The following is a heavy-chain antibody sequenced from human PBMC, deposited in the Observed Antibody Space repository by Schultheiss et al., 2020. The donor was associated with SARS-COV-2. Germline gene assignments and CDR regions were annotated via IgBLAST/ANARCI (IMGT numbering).Heavy chain of an antibody. CDR1: GYTFTSYD. Sequence: ASVKVSCKASGYTFTSYDINWVRQATGQGLEWMGWMNPNSGNTGYAQKFQGRVTITRNTSISTAYMELSSLRSDDTAIYYCAKDRTLTGRIARYLFDYWGQGTLVTVSS. V-gene: IGHV1-8*01. CDR3: AKDRTLTGRIARYLFDY. D-gene: IGHD2-15*01. CDR2: MNPNSGNT. J-gene: IGHJ4*02.